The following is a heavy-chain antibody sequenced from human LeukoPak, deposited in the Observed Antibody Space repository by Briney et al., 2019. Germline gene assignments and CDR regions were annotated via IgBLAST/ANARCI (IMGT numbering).Heavy chain of an antibody. Sequence: GASVKVSCKASGGTFSSYTISWVRQAPGQGLEWMGRIIPILGIANYAQKFQGRVTITADKSTSTAYMELRSLRSDDTAVYYCARVLSNSGSYFLQKYYFDYWGQGTLVTVSS. CDR2: IIPILGIA. V-gene: IGHV1-69*02. J-gene: IGHJ4*02. D-gene: IGHD1-26*01. CDR1: GGTFSSYT. CDR3: ARVLSNSGSYFLQKYYFDY.